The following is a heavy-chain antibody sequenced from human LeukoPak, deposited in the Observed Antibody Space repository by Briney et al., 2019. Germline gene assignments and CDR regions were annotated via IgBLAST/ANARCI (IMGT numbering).Heavy chain of an antibody. D-gene: IGHD3-22*01. CDR2: ISGSGGST. CDR3: AKDGIGGIYYDSSGYFDY. J-gene: IGHJ4*02. CDR1: GFTFNNYA. Sequence: PGGSLRLSCAASGFTFNNYAMSWVRQAPGKGLEWVSAISGSGGSTYYADPLKGRFTISRDNSKNTLHLQMNSLRAEDTALYYCAKDGIGGIYYDSSGYFDYWGQGTLVTVSS. V-gene: IGHV3-23*01.